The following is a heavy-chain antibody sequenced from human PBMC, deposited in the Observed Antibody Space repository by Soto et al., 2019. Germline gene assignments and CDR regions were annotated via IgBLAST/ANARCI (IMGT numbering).Heavy chain of an antibody. Sequence: SETLSLTCAVYGGSFSGYYWSWIRQPPGKGLEWIGEINHSGSTNYNPSLKSRVTISVDTSKNQFSLKLSSVTAADTAVYYCARGRLIAARPFDPWGQGTLVTVSS. J-gene: IGHJ5*02. V-gene: IGHV4-34*01. CDR1: GGSFSGYY. CDR2: INHSGST. CDR3: ARGRLIAARPFDP. D-gene: IGHD6-6*01.